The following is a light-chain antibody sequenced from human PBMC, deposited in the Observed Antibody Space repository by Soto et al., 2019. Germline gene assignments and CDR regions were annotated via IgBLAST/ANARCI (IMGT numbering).Light chain of an antibody. V-gene: IGKV1-9*01. J-gene: IGKJ4*01. Sequence: IQLTQSPSFLSASVGDRVTVTCRASQGINSYLAWYQQKPGKAPKLLIYTASTLQSGVPPRFSGSGSGTEFTLTITSLQPEDFAAYYCQQAYTYPLTFGGGTKVDIK. CDR1: QGINSY. CDR2: TAS. CDR3: QQAYTYPLT.